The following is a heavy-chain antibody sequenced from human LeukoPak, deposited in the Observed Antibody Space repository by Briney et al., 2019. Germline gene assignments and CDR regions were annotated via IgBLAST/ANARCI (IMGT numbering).Heavy chain of an antibody. V-gene: IGHV3-23*01. CDR1: GLTFSNYA. J-gene: IGHJ4*02. D-gene: IGHD6-13*01. CDR2: IDQSGGYI. Sequence: GGSLRLSCTASGLTFSNYAMSWVRQAPAKGLEWVAGIDQSGGYIHYADSVKGRFTISRDNSKNTLHLQMNSLRAEDTAVYYCAKDGRQQQLFSGIHTAADYWGQGTLVTVSS. CDR3: AKDGRQQQLFSGIHTAADY.